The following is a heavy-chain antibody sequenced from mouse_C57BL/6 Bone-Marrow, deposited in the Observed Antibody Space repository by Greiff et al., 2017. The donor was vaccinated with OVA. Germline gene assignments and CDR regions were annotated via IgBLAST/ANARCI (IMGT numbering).Heavy chain of an antibody. CDR1: GYTFTSYW. Sequence: VQLQQPGAELVRPGPSVKLSCKASGYTFTSYWMHWVKQRPGQGLEWIGVIDPSDSYTNYNQKFKGKATLTVDTSSSTAYMQLSSLTSEDSAVYYCARPGYPDYWGQGTTLTVSS. V-gene: IGHV1-59*01. CDR2: IDPSDSYT. CDR3: ARPGYPDY. J-gene: IGHJ2*01. D-gene: IGHD2-14*01.